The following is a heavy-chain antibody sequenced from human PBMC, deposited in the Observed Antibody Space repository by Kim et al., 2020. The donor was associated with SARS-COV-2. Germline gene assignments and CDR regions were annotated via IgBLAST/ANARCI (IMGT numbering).Heavy chain of an antibody. J-gene: IGHJ3*02. CDR2: IDPSDSYT. CDR1: GYSFTSYW. Sequence: GESLKISCKGSGYSFTSYWISWVRQMPGKGLEWMGRIDPSDSYTNYSPSFQGHVTISADKSISTAYLQWSSLKASDTAMYYCASSHLWGGYSYGSLAFDIWGQGTMVTVSS. D-gene: IGHD5-18*01. CDR3: ASSHLWGGYSYGSLAFDI. V-gene: IGHV5-10-1*01.